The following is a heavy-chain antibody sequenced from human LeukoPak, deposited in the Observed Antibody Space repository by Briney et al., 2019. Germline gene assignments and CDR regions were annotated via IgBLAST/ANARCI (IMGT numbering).Heavy chain of an antibody. D-gene: IGHD3-10*01. Sequence: GGSLRLSCAASGFTFTSYGMHWVRQAPGKGLEWVAFIANDGSNKYYADFVKGRLTISRDNSKKTLYLQMNSLRVEDTAVYYCARYIDYYGTGNYYPFDYWGQGTLVTVSS. J-gene: IGHJ4*02. CDR3: ARYIDYYGTGNYYPFDY. CDR2: IANDGSNK. CDR1: GFTFTSYG. V-gene: IGHV3-30*19.